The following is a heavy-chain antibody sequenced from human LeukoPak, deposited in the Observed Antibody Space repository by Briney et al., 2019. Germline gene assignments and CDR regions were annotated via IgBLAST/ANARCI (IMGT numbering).Heavy chain of an antibody. CDR3: ATRGYSYGAPFDY. Sequence: ASVKVSCKVSGYTLTELSMHWVRQAPGKGLEWMGGFDPEDGETIYAQKFQGRVTMTEVTSTDTAYMELSSLRSEDTAVYYCATRGYSYGAPFDYWGQGTLVTVSS. CDR1: GYTLTELS. CDR2: FDPEDGET. J-gene: IGHJ4*02. D-gene: IGHD5-18*01. V-gene: IGHV1-24*01.